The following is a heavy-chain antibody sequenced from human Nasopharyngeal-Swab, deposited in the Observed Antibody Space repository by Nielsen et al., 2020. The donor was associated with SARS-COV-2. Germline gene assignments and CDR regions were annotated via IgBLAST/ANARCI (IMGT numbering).Heavy chain of an antibody. V-gene: IGHV3-21*01. CDR3: ARDYYYYGMDV. CDR2: ISSSSSYI. Sequence: ESLKISCAASGFTFSSYSMNWVRQAPGKGLEWVSSISSSSSYIYYADSVKGRFTISRDNAKNSLYLQMNSLRAEDTAVYYCARDYYYYGMDVWGQGTTVTVSS. CDR1: GFTFSSYS. J-gene: IGHJ6*02.